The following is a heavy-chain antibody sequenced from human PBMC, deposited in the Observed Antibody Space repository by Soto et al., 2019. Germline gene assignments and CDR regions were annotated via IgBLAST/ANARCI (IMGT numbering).Heavy chain of an antibody. J-gene: IGHJ6*02. D-gene: IGHD3-3*01. CDR1: GYTFTGYY. CDR2: INPNSGGT. V-gene: IGHV1-2*04. Sequence: VASVKVSCKAFGYTFTGYYMHWVRQAPGQGLEWMGWINPNSGGTNYAQKFQGWVTVTRDTSISTAYMELSRLRSDDTAVYYCARDRQRNTIFGVVINSYYGMDVWGQGTTVTVSS. CDR3: ARDRQRNTIFGVVINSYYGMDV.